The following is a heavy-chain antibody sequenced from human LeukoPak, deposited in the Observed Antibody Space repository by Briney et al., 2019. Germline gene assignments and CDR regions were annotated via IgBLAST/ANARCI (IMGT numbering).Heavy chain of an antibody. CDR1: GDSVSSDSAA. J-gene: IGHJ2*01. CDR3: ARGWRSNYYFDL. D-gene: IGHD1-7*01. Sequence: SQTLSLTCDISGDSVSSDSAAWNWIRQSPSRGLEWLGRTNYRSKWYNEYAVSVKSRITIKPDTAKNQFSLHLNSATPEDTAVYYCARGWRSNYYFDLWGRGTLVTVSS. CDR2: TNYRSKWYN. V-gene: IGHV6-1*01.